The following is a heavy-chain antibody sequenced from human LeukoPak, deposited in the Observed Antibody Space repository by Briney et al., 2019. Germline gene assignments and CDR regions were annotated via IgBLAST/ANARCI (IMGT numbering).Heavy chain of an antibody. V-gene: IGHV4-34*01. CDR1: GGSISSYY. D-gene: IGHD3-10*01. CDR2: INHSGST. CDR3: ARAMVSYYYYGMDV. J-gene: IGHJ6*02. Sequence: SETLSLTCTVSGGSISSYYWSWIRQPPGKGLEWIGEINHSGSTNYNPSLKSRVTMSVDTSKNQFSLKLSSVTAADTAVYYCARAMVSYYYYGMDVWGQGTTVTVSS.